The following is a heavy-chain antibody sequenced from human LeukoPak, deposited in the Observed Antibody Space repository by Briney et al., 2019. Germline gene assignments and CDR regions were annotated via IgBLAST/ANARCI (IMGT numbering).Heavy chain of an antibody. J-gene: IGHJ4*02. V-gene: IGHV3-7*01. CDR1: GFTFSSDW. CDR2: INEDGSDK. CDR3: ARDTYRFDDY. Sequence: GGSLRLSCAAPGFTFSSDWMSWVRQAPGKGLEWVASINEDGSDKYYVDSVKGRFTISRDNAKNSLYLQMNSLRAEDTAVYYCARDTYRFDDYWGQGTLVTVPP.